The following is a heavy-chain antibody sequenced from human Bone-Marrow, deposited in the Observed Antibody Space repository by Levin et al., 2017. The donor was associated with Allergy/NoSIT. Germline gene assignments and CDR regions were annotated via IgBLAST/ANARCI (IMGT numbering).Heavy chain of an antibody. CDR2: LHGDGTT. CDR3: AKERRRGLQHFDL. V-gene: IGHV3-53*01. CDR1: GFTVRSNY. Sequence: SCAASGFTVRSNYMNWIRQAPGKGLEWVSVLHGDGTTYYADSVKGRFTISRDNSKNTLYLQMDSLRAGDTAVYYCAKERRRGLQHFDLWGRGTLVTVSS. J-gene: IGHJ2*01.